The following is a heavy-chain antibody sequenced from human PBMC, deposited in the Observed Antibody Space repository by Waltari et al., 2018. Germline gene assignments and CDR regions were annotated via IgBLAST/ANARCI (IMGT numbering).Heavy chain of an antibody. J-gene: IGHJ4*02. CDR1: GYSISSGYY. CDR2: LYHSGST. V-gene: IGHV4-38-2*01. CDR3: ASIGKVHYYGSGWYYFDY. Sequence: QVQLQESGPGLVKPSETLSLTCAVSGYSISSGYYWGWIRQPPGKGLEWIGSLYHSGSTYYNPSLKSRVTISVDTSKNQFSLKLSSVTAADTAVYYCASIGKVHYYGSGWYYFDYWGQGTLVTVSS. D-gene: IGHD3-10*01.